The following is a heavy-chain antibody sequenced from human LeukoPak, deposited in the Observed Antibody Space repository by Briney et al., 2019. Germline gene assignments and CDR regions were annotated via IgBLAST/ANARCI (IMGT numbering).Heavy chain of an antibody. J-gene: IGHJ6*03. V-gene: IGHV3-23*01. CDR1: GFTFSSYD. CDR2: ISGSGGST. D-gene: IGHD4-11*01. CDR3: AKANSNYNYYYYYYMDV. Sequence: GGSLRLSCAASGFTFSSYDMSWVRQAPGKGLEWVSAISGSGGSTYYADSVKGRFTISRDNSKNTLSLQMNSLRAEDTAVYYCAKANSNYNYYYYYYMDVWGKGTTVTVSS.